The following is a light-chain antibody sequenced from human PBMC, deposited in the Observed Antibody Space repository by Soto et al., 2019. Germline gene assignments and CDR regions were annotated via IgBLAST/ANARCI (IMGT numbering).Light chain of an antibody. CDR2: ETS. CDR3: QQRSNWLYT. Sequence: EIVLTQSPATLSLSPGERATLSCRASQSVGGNLAWYQQKPGQAPRLLSYETSNRATGIPARFSGSGSGTDFTLTISSLEPEDFAVYFCQQRSNWLYTFGQGTKLEIK. V-gene: IGKV3-11*01. J-gene: IGKJ2*01. CDR1: QSVGGN.